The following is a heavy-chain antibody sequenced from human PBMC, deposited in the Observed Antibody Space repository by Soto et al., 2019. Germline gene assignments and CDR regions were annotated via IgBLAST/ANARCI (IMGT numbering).Heavy chain of an antibody. CDR1: GFTVSSNY. Sequence: EVQLVESGGGLVQPGGSLRLSCAASGFTVSSNYMSWVRQAPGKGLEWVSVIYSDGSTNYADSVKGRFTISRHNSKXXLYLQMNSLRAEDTAVYYCARSDYDSSGPRFGMDVWGQGTTVTVSS. J-gene: IGHJ6*02. V-gene: IGHV3-53*04. D-gene: IGHD3-22*01. CDR3: ARSDYDSSGPRFGMDV. CDR2: IYSDGST.